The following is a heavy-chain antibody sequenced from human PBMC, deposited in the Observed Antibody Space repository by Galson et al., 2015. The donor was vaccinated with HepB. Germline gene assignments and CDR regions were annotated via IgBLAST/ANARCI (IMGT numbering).Heavy chain of an antibody. CDR2: IYWDDGK. V-gene: IGHV2-5*02. CDR3: AHSAMWNDGLDY. CDR1: GFSLSTGGVG. D-gene: IGHD1-1*01. J-gene: IGHJ4*02. Sequence: PALVKPTQTLTLTCTFSGFSLSTGGVGVAWIRQPPGKALEWLGLIYWDDGKRYSPSLKSGLTITKDTSKNQVVLRMTDMDPVDTGTYYCAHSAMWNDGLDYWGQGTLVTVSS.